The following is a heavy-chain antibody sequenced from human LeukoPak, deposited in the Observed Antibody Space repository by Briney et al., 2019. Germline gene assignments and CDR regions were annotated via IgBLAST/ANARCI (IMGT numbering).Heavy chain of an antibody. J-gene: IGHJ4*02. V-gene: IGHV3-30*18. CDR2: ISYDGSNK. CDR1: GFTFSSYG. CDR3: AKDTDSSGWYSDY. D-gene: IGHD6-19*01. Sequence: GGSLRLSCAASGFTFSSYGMHWVRQAPGKGLEWVAVISYDGSNKYYADSVKGRFTISRDNAKNSLYLQMNSLRAEDTALYYCAKDTDSSGWYSDYWGQGTLVAVSS.